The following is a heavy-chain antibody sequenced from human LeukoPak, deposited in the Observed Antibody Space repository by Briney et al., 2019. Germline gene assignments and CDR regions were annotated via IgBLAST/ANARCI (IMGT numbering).Heavy chain of an antibody. CDR2: IFYTGST. V-gene: IGHV4-59*08. CDR1: GASISDYY. D-gene: IGHD3-10*01. CDR3: VRFGELYNRGWFDP. Sequence: SSETLSLTCTVSGASISDYYWSRIRQPPGKGLEWIGYIFYTGSTNYNPSLKSRVSISVDMSKNQFSLKLTSVTAADTAIYYCVRFGELYNRGWFDPWGQGTLVTVSA. J-gene: IGHJ5*02.